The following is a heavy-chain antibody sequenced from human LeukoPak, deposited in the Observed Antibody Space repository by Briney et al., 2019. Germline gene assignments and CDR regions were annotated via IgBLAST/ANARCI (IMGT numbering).Heavy chain of an antibody. CDR3: ATLTGTKTFDI. CDR1: GFTFSRFW. CDR2: INQDGSEK. Sequence: GGSLRLSCAASGFTFSRFWMTWVRQAPGKGLEWVANINQDGSEKYYVDSVKGRFTISRDNAKNSLYLQMYSLRAEDAAVYYCATLTGTKTFDIWGQGTMVTVSS. V-gene: IGHV3-7*03. J-gene: IGHJ3*02. D-gene: IGHD1-7*01.